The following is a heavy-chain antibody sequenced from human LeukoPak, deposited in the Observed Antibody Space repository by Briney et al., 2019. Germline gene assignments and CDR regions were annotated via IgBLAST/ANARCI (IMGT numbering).Heavy chain of an antibody. V-gene: IGHV3-48*04. CDR1: GFTFSSYS. D-gene: IGHD1-7*01. J-gene: IGHJ6*03. CDR3: AGNGITGTTWHYYYYYYMDV. Sequence: GWSLRLSCAASGFTFSSYSMNWVRQAPGKGLEWVSYISSSSSTIYYADSVKGRFTISRDNAKNSLYLQMNSLRAEDTAVYHCAGNGITGTTWHYYYYYYMDVWGKGTTVTVSS. CDR2: ISSSSSTI.